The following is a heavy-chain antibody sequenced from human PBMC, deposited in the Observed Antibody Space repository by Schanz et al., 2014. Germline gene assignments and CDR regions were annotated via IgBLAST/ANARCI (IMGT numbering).Heavy chain of an antibody. CDR2: ISSSSSTI. J-gene: IGHJ3*01. CDR1: GFTFSSYS. CDR3: VKDTNGGDSGNYHAFDV. Sequence: EVELVESGGGLVKPGGSLRLSCAASGFTFSSYSMNWVRQAPGKGLEWVSYISSSSSTIYYADSVKGRFTISRDNANNTLDLQMKSLRPEDTALYYCVKDTNGGDSGNYHAFDVWGQGTRVTVSS. D-gene: IGHD4-17*01. V-gene: IGHV3-48*04.